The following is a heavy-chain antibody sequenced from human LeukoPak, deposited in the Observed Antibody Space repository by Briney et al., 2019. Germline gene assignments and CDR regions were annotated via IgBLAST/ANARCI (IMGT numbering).Heavy chain of an antibody. Sequence: GASVKVSCKASGYTFTDYYMHWVRQAPGQGLEWMGWINPNSGGTNYAQKLQGRVTMTRDTSISTAYMELSRLRSDDTAVYYCARDRRGDYYYYMDVWGKGTTVTVSS. V-gene: IGHV1-2*02. J-gene: IGHJ6*03. CDR2: INPNSGGT. D-gene: IGHD1-26*01. CDR3: ARDRRGDYYYYMDV. CDR1: GYTFTDYY.